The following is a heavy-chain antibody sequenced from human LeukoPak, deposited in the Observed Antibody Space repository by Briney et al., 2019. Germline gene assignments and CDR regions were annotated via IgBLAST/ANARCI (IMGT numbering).Heavy chain of an antibody. CDR1: GYTFTSYY. V-gene: IGHV1-46*04. CDR2: INPSGGNT. J-gene: IGHJ4*02. Sequence: ASVTVSCTASGYTFTSYYMHWVRQATGQGLEWMGSINPSGGNTRYAQKVQGRVTMTRDTSTSTVYMELNSLRSEDTALYYCARQYYDSSGYYFPFDYWGQGTLVTVSS. D-gene: IGHD3-22*01. CDR3: ARQYYDSSGYYFPFDY.